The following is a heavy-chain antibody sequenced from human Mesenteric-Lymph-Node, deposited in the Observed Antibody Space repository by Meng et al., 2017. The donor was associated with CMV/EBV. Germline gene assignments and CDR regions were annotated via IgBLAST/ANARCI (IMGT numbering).Heavy chain of an antibody. CDR3: ARQAAPSDSYYGMDV. V-gene: IGHV5-51*01. Sequence: KVSCKGSGYSFTSYWIGWVRQMPGKGLEWMGIIYPGDSDTTYSPSFQGQVTISADKSISTAYLQWSSLKASDTAMYYCARQAAPSDSYYGMDVWGHGTTVTVSS. CDR1: GYSFTSYW. D-gene: IGHD6-13*01. J-gene: IGHJ6*02. CDR2: IYPGDSDT.